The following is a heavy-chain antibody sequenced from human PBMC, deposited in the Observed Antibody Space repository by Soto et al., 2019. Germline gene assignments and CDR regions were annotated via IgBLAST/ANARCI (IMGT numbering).Heavy chain of an antibody. CDR2: ISGSGGST. CDR3: AKEGKRHYDDSSGYAFDI. J-gene: IGHJ3*02. D-gene: IGHD3-22*01. V-gene: IGHV3-23*01. Sequence: GGSLRLSCAASGFTFSSYAMSWVRQAPGKGLEWVSAISGSGGSTYYADSVKGRFTISRDNSKNTLYLQMNSLRAEDTAVYYCAKEGKRHYDDSSGYAFDIWGQGTMVTVSS. CDR1: GFTFSSYA.